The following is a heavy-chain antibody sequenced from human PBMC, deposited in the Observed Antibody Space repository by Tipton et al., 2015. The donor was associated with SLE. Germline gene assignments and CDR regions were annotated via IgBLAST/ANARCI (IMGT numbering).Heavy chain of an antibody. CDR1: GFTFSSYS. Sequence: SLRLSCAASGFTFSSYSMNWVRQAPGKGLEWVSSISSSNSYIYYADSVKGRFTISRDNAKNSLYLQMNSLRAAGTAVYYCASGGDYYYYDMDVWGQGTTVTVSS. V-gene: IGHV3-21*01. D-gene: IGHD4-23*01. J-gene: IGHJ6*02. CDR2: ISSSNSYI. CDR3: ASGGDYYYYDMDV.